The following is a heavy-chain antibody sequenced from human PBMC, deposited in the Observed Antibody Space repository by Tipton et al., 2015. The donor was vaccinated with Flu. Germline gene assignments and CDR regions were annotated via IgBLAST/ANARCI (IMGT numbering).Heavy chain of an antibody. CDR3: ARRDYGNYVSEPRNWFDP. CDR1: GDSIGSSYY. CDR2: IHKTGNT. V-gene: IGHV4-38-2*01. Sequence: TLSLTCSVSGDSIGSSYYWGWIRLPPGKGLEWIGNIHKTGNTYPNTSLKSRGTISVNTSKNQFSLRLRSVTAADTAVCYCARRDYGNYVSEPRNWFDPWGQGILVTVSS. J-gene: IGHJ5*02. D-gene: IGHD4-11*01.